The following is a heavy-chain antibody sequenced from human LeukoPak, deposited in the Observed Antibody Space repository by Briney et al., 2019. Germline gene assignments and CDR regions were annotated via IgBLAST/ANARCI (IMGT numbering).Heavy chain of an antibody. V-gene: IGHV1-2*02. D-gene: IGHD3-22*01. CDR3: ASEPINYYDSSGQNY. Sequence: ASVKVSCKASGYTFTGYYMHWVRQAPGQGLEWMGWINPNSGGTNYAQKFQGRVTMTRDTSISTAYMELSRLRSGDTAVYYCASEPINYYDSSGQNYWGQGTLVTVSS. CDR1: GYTFTGYY. CDR2: INPNSGGT. J-gene: IGHJ4*02.